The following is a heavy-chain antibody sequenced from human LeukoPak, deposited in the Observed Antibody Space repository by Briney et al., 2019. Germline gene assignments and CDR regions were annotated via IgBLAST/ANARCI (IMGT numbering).Heavy chain of an antibody. CDR1: GDSVSSGGYY. V-gene: IGHV4-30-2*01. J-gene: IGHJ3*02. CDR3: ARRRIATFGVVGGAFDI. CDR2: IYHTGST. Sequence: PSETLSLTCTVSGDSVSSGGYYWSWIRQPPEKGLEWIGYIYHTGSTYYNTSLESRVTISVDRSKNHFSLNLSSVTAADTAVYYCARRRIATFGVVGGAFDIWGQGTMVTVSS. D-gene: IGHD3-3*01.